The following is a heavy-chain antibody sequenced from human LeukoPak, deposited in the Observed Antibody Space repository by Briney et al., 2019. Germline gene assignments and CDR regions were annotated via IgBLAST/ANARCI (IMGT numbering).Heavy chain of an antibody. Sequence: ASVKVSCKASGYTFTSYYVHWVRQAPGQGLEWMGIINPSGGSTSYAQKFQGRVTMTRDTSTITVYMERSSLGSEDTAVYYCARARYSSGYEWGQGTLVTVSS. J-gene: IGHJ4*02. CDR1: GYTFTSYY. CDR2: INPSGGST. CDR3: ARARYSSGYE. V-gene: IGHV1-46*01. D-gene: IGHD6-19*01.